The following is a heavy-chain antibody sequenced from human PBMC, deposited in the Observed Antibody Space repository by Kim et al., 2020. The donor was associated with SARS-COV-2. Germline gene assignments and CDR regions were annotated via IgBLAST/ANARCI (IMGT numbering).Heavy chain of an antibody. J-gene: IGHJ6*02. V-gene: IGHV3-33*05. CDR3: ARDMIYGDYGGNYYYYGMDV. CDR2: ISYDGSNK. Sequence: GGSLRLSCAASGFTFSSYGMHWVRQAPGKGLEWVAVISYDGSNKYYADSVKGRFTISRDNSKNTLYLQMNSLRAEDTAVYYCARDMIYGDYGGNYYYYGMDVWGQGTTVTVSS. D-gene: IGHD4-17*01. CDR1: GFTFSSYG.